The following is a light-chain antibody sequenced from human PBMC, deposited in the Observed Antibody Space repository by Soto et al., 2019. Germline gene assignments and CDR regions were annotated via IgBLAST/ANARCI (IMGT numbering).Light chain of an antibody. CDR1: SSNIGSNY. J-gene: IGLJ1*01. Sequence: QSVLPQPPSASGTPGQRVTLSCSGSSSNIGSNYVYWYQQLPGTAPKLLIYRNNQRPSGVPDRFSGAKSGTSASLAISGLRSEDEADYYCAAWDDSLRGYVFGTGTKLTVL. CDR3: AAWDDSLRGYV. V-gene: IGLV1-47*01. CDR2: RNN.